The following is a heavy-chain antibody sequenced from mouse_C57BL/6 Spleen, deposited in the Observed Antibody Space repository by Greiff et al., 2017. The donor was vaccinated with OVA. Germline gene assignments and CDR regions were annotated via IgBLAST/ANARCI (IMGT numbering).Heavy chain of an antibody. D-gene: IGHD1-1*02. V-gene: IGHV1-76*01. CDR3: ARQDYYYGGLFAY. CDR2: IYPGSGNT. CDR1: GYTFTDYY. J-gene: IGHJ2*01. Sequence: QVQMQQSGAELVRPGASVKLSCKASGYTFTDYYINWVKQRPGQGLEWIARIYPGSGNTYYNEKFKGKATLTAEKSSSPAYMQLSSLTSEYSAVYFCARQDYYYGGLFAYWGQGTPLTVSS.